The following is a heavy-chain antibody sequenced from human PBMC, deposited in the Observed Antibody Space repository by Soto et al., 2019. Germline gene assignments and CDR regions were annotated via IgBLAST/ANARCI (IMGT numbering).Heavy chain of an antibody. J-gene: IGHJ4*02. V-gene: IGHV3-21*01. D-gene: IGHD6-19*01. CDR3: ARVPIAVAEPYYCDY. CDR2: ISNSSTYI. Sequence: EVQLVESGGGLVKPGGSLRLSCVASGFTFSSYSMNWVRQAPGKGLEWVSSISNSSTYIYYADSVKGRFTISRDNAKNSLYLQMNSLRAEDTAVYYCARVPIAVAEPYYCDYWGQGTLVTVSS. CDR1: GFTFSSYS.